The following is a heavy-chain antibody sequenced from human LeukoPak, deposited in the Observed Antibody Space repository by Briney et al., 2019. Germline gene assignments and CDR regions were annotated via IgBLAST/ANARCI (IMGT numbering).Heavy chain of an antibody. D-gene: IGHD6-13*01. V-gene: IGHV4-59*01. J-gene: IGHJ3*02. CDR1: DGSIRSYY. CDR3: AREVQGQGYRRTRPLDAFDI. Sequence: SETLSLTCTVSDGSIRSYYWTWIRQPPGKGLEWIGYFYYTGSTNYNPSLKSRVTLPVDTSKNQISLKLSSVTAADTAGYYCAREVQGQGYRRTRPLDAFDIWGQGTMVTVSS. CDR2: FYYTGST.